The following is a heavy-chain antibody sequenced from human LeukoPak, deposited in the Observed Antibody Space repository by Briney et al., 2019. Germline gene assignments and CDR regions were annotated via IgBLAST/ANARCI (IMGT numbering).Heavy chain of an antibody. CDR1: GGSVSSGFYY. V-gene: IGHV4-61*01. J-gene: IGHJ4*02. CDR2: IYYSGST. CDR3: ARKSNNIDY. Sequence: SETPSLTCTVSGGSVSSGFYYWSWIRQPPGKGLEWIGYIYYSGSTNYNPSLKSRVPISVDTSKNQFSLKLSSVTAADTAVYYCARKSNNIDYWGQGTLVTVSS. D-gene: IGHD2/OR15-2a*01.